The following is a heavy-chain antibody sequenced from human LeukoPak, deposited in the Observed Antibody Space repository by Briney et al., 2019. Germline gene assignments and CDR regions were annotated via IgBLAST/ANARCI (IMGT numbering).Heavy chain of an antibody. Sequence: SETLSLTCTVSGGSVSSGSYYWSWIRQPPGKGLEWIGYIYYSGSTNYNPSLKSRVTISVDTSKNQFSLKLSSVTAADTAVYYCAREEGSSYGYVDYWGQGTLVTVSS. CDR3: AREEGSSYGYVDY. D-gene: IGHD5-18*01. V-gene: IGHV4-61*01. CDR1: GGSVSSGSYY. J-gene: IGHJ4*02. CDR2: IYYSGST.